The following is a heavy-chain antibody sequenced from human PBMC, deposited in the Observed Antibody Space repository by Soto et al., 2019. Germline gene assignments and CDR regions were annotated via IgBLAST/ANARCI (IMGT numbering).Heavy chain of an antibody. V-gene: IGHV3-30-3*01. Sequence: PGGSLSLSXAASGFTFSSYAMHWVRQAPGKGLEWVAVISYDGSNKYYADSVKGRFTISRDNSKNTLYLQMNSLRAEDTAVYYCARETPRFGESPDYWGQGTLVTVSS. CDR3: ARETPRFGESPDY. D-gene: IGHD3-10*01. CDR1: GFTFSSYA. J-gene: IGHJ4*02. CDR2: ISYDGSNK.